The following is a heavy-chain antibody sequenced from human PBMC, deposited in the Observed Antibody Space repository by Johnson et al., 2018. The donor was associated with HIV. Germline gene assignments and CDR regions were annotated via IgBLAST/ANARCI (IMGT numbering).Heavy chain of an antibody. CDR1: GFTFSSYA. D-gene: IGHD4-17*01. CDR2: ISYDGREK. J-gene: IGHJ3*02. CDR3: AKEGSRGTVTQAPDAFDI. V-gene: IGHV3-30*14. Sequence: VQLVESGGGVVQPGRSLRLSCAASGFTFSSYAMHWVRQAPGKGLEWVAVISYDGREKYYADSVKGRFPISRDSSKNKLYFQLNSLGVEDTAVYYCAKEGSRGTVTQAPDAFDIWGQGTVVTVSS.